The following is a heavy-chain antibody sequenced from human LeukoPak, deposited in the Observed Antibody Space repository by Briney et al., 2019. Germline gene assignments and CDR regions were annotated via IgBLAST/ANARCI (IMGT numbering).Heavy chain of an antibody. Sequence: GESLKISCKGSGYGFTSYWIGWVRQMPGKGLEWMGIIYPGDSDTRYSPSFQSQVTISADKSISTAYLQWSSLKPSHTAMYYCARVDTAMGLPYYFDYWGQGTLVTVSS. V-gene: IGHV5-51*01. J-gene: IGHJ4*02. CDR2: IYPGDSDT. D-gene: IGHD5-18*01. CDR3: ARVDTAMGLPYYFDY. CDR1: GYGFTSYW.